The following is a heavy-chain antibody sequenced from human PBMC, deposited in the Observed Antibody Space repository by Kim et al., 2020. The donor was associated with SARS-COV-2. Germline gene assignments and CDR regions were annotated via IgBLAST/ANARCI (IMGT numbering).Heavy chain of an antibody. V-gene: IGHV3-30*04. Sequence: GGSLRLSCAASGFTFSSYAMHWVRQAPGKGLEWVAVISYDGSNKYYADSVKGRFTISRDNSKNTLYLQMNSLRAEDTAVYYCARDGQEILLWFGEGDAFDIWGQGTMVTVSS. J-gene: IGHJ3*02. CDR3: ARDGQEILLWFGEGDAFDI. CDR2: ISYDGSNK. CDR1: GFTFSSYA. D-gene: IGHD3-10*01.